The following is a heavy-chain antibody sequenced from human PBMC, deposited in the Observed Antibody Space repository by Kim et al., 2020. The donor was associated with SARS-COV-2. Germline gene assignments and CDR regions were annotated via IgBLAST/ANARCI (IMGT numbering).Heavy chain of an antibody. V-gene: IGHV3-49*04. J-gene: IGHJ4*02. CDR2: TRSKRYGGTT. Sequence: GGSLRLSCTTSGFTFGDYAMSWVRQAPGKGLEWVGFTRSKRYGGTTEYAASLKGRFTISRDNSKSIAYLQMNSLKTEDTAVYYCGRDSPYFDYWGQGTLVTVSS. CDR1: GFTFGDYA. CDR3: GRDSPYFDY.